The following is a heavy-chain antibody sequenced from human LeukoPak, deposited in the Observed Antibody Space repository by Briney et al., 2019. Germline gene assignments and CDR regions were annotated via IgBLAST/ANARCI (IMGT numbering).Heavy chain of an antibody. Sequence: GASVKVSCKTSGYTFTTYGISWLRQAPGQGLEWMGWISAHKGETEYAQKFQGRVTMTRDTSISTAYMELSRLRSDDTAVYYCARGQQWLVLDYWGQGTLVTVSS. CDR3: ARGQQWLVLDY. CDR2: ISAHKGET. J-gene: IGHJ4*02. D-gene: IGHD6-19*01. V-gene: IGHV1-18*01. CDR1: GYTFTTYG.